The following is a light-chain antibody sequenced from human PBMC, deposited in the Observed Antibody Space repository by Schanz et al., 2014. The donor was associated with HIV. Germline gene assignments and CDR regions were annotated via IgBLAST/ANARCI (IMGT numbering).Light chain of an antibody. CDR2: EVS. V-gene: IGLV2-8*01. J-gene: IGLJ1*01. CDR1: SSDVGGYNY. CDR3: CSYTTTSTYV. Sequence: QSALTQPPSASGSPGQSVTISCTGTSSDVGGYNYVSWYQQHPGKAPKLMIYEVSKRPSGVPDRFSGSKSGNTASLTISGLQAEEEADYYCCSYTTTSTYVFGAGTKLTVL.